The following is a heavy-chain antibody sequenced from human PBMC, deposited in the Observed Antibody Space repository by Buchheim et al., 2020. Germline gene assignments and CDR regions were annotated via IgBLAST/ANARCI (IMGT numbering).Heavy chain of an antibody. CDR3: AKDRVAVAGTWGY. CDR1: GFTFSSYA. Sequence: EVQLLESGGGLVQPGGSLRLSCAASGFTFSSYAMSWVRQAPGKGLEWVSGISGSGGRTYYADPVKGRVPISRDNSKNPLYLQMNSLRAEDTAVYYCAKDRVAVAGTWGYWGQGTL. CDR2: ISGSGGRT. J-gene: IGHJ4*02. V-gene: IGHV3-23*01. D-gene: IGHD6-19*01.